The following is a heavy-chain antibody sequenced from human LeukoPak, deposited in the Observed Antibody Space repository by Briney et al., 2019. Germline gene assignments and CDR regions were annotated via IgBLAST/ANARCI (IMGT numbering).Heavy chain of an antibody. CDR3: ARSTGTTMFIDY. CDR1: GGSISPYY. Sequence: SETLSLTCTVSGGSISPYYWSWIRQPPGKGLEWLGYIYYSGNTYYNPSLKSRVAISVDTSKTQFSLKLSSVTAADTAVYYCARSTGTTMFIDYWGQGTLVTVSS. CDR2: IYYSGNT. J-gene: IGHJ4*02. D-gene: IGHD3-10*02. V-gene: IGHV4-59*01.